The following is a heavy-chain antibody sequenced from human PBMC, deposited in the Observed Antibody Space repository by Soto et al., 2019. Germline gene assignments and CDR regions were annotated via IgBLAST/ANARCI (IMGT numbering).Heavy chain of an antibody. CDR3: ARQSSTSPMGAFDI. D-gene: IGHD2-2*01. V-gene: IGHV5-10-1*01. CDR1: GYKVSTWHNFTSYW. Sequence: GESLKISCMGSGYKVSTWHNFTSYWISWVRQMPGKGLEWMGRIDPSDSYTNYSPSFQGHVTISADKSISTAYLQWSSLKASDTAMYYCARQSSTSPMGAFDIWGQGTMVTVSS. J-gene: IGHJ3*02. CDR2: IDPSDSYT.